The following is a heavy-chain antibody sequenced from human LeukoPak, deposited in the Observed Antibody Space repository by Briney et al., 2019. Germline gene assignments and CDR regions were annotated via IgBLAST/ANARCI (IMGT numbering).Heavy chain of an antibody. D-gene: IGHD3-3*01. CDR1: GFTFSSYW. CDR3: ARGKIYDFWSGYLQYYFDY. Sequence: GGSLTLSCAASGFTFSSYWMHWVRQAPGKGLVWVSRINSDGSSTSYADSVKGRFTISRDNAKNTLYLQMNSLRAEDTAVYYCARGKIYDFWSGYLQYYFDYWGQGTLVAVSS. V-gene: IGHV3-74*01. CDR2: INSDGSST. J-gene: IGHJ4*02.